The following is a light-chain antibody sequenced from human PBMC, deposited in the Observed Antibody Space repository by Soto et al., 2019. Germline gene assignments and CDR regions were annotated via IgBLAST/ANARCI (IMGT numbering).Light chain of an antibody. V-gene: IGKV1-5*03. CDR3: QQYNSYLTWT. Sequence: DIQMTQSPSTLSASVGDRVTITCRASQSISSWLAWYQQKPGKAPKLLIYKASSLESGVPSRFSGSGSGTEFTLTISSLRPDDFASYYCQQYNSYLTWTFGQGTKVEIK. CDR2: KAS. CDR1: QSISSW. J-gene: IGKJ1*01.